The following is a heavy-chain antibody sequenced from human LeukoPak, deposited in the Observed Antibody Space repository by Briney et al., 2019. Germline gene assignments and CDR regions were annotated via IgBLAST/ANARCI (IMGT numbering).Heavy chain of an antibody. V-gene: IGHV4-34*01. D-gene: IGHD6-19*01. CDR2: INHSGST. CDR1: GGSFSGYY. Sequence: SETLSLTCAVYGGSFSGYYWSWIRQPPGKGLEWIGEINHSGSTNYNPSLKSRVTISVDTSKNQFSLKLSSVTAADTAVYYCARRTARRWSGWYVYYFDYWGQGTLVTVSS. CDR3: ARRTARRWSGWYVYYFDY. J-gene: IGHJ4*02.